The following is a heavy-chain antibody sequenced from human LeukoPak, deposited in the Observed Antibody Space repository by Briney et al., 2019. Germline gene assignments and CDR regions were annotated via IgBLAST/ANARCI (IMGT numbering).Heavy chain of an antibody. Sequence: SETLSLTCTVSGGSISSSSYYWGWIRQPPGKGLEWIGSIYYSGSTYYNPSLKSRVTISVDKSKNQFSLKLSSVTAADMAVYYCARYSDYGDYDYWGQGTLVTVSS. D-gene: IGHD4-17*01. CDR3: ARYSDYGDYDY. J-gene: IGHJ4*02. CDR2: IYYSGST. V-gene: IGHV4-39*07. CDR1: GGSISSSSYY.